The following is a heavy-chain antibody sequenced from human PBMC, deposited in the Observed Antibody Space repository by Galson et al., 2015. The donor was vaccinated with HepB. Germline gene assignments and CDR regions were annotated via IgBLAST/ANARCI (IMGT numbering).Heavy chain of an antibody. V-gene: IGHV3-7*03. CDR3: ARRISLVRGIITKPDYYYGMDV. CDR1: GFTFSSYW. D-gene: IGHD3-10*01. Sequence: SLRLSCAASGFTFSSYWMNWVRQAPGKGLERVAHINQDGSSKYYVDSVKGRFTISRDNAKDSVYLQSDSLRAEDTAVYYCARRISLVRGIITKPDYYYGMDVWGQGTTVTVAS. J-gene: IGHJ6*02. CDR2: INQDGSSK.